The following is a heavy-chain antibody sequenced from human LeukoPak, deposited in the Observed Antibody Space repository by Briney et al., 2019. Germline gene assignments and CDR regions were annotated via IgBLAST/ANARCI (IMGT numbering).Heavy chain of an antibody. CDR2: INPNNGGT. V-gene: IGHV1-2*02. J-gene: IGHJ4*02. Sequence: GASVPVSFMSSGYTFTGYYMHWVRQAAGQGSEGMGWINPNNGGTHYAQKFQGRVTMTRDTSISTAYMELSRLRSDDTAVYYCAREPGDGGYGNFDYWGQGTLVTVSS. D-gene: IGHD5-12*01. CDR1: GYTFTGYY. CDR3: AREPGDGGYGNFDY.